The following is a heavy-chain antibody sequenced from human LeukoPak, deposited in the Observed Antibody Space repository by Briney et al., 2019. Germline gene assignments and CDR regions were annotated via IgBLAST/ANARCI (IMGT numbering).Heavy chain of an antibody. J-gene: IGHJ6*03. CDR3: ARRTGYYYYMDV. D-gene: IGHD1-1*01. Sequence: ASVKVSCKASGYTFTSYYMHWVRQAPGQGLEWMGIINPSGGSTSYAQKFQGRVIMTRDMSTSTVYMELSSLRSEDTAVYYCARRTGYYYYMDVWGKGTTVIVSS. CDR2: INPSGGST. V-gene: IGHV1-46*01. CDR1: GYTFTSYY.